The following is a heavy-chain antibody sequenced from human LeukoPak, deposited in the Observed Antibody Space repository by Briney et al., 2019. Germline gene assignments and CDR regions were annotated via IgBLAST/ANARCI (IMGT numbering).Heavy chain of an antibody. Sequence: PGGSLRLSCAASGFTFSSYGMHWVRQAPGKGLEWVAVIWYDGSNKYYADSVKGRFTISRDNSKNTLYLQMNSLRAEDTAVYYCARDLGPSYWYFDLWGRGTLVTVSS. V-gene: IGHV3-33*08. CDR2: IWYDGSNK. CDR3: ARDLGPSYWYFDL. CDR1: GFTFSSYG. J-gene: IGHJ2*01.